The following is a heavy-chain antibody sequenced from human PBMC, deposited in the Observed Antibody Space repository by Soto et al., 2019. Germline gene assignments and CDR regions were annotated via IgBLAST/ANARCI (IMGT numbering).Heavy chain of an antibody. J-gene: IGHJ4*02. Sequence: GESLKISCKGSGYSFTTYWIGWVGEMPGKGLECMGIIYPGDSETRYSPSFQGQVTISADKSINTAYVQWSSLKASDSAMYYCARTYYSDYDYFFDNWGQGTLVTVSS. CDR2: IYPGDSET. CDR3: ARTYYSDYDYFFDN. D-gene: IGHD4-17*01. CDR1: GYSFTTYW. V-gene: IGHV5-51*01.